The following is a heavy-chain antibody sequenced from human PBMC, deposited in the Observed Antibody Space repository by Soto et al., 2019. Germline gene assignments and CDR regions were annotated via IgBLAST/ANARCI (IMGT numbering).Heavy chain of an antibody. CDR2: INPSSGGT. Sequence: GASGKVSCEASGYPLTAKYLHWVRQAPGQGLEWMGWINPSSGGTKEAQKFRGRVTMTRDTSISAAYMELSRLTSDDTAVYYCAKGGSSWTEWFDPWGQGTLATVSS. J-gene: IGHJ5*02. CDR3: AKGGSSWTEWFDP. CDR1: GYPLTAKY. D-gene: IGHD6-13*01. V-gene: IGHV1-2*02.